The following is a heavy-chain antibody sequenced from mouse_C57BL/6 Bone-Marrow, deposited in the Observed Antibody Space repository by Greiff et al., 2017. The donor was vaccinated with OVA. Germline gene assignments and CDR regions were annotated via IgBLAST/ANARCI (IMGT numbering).Heavy chain of an antibody. CDR2: IHPSDSDT. CDR3: GYDYDEGGFYYAMDY. J-gene: IGHJ4*01. D-gene: IGHD2-4*01. CDR1: GYTFTSYW. Sequence: QVQLQQPGAELVKPGASVKVSCKASGYTFTSYWMHWVKQRPGQGLEWIGRIHPSDSDTNYNQKFKGKATLTVDKSSSTAYMQLSSSTSEDSAVYYCGYDYDEGGFYYAMDYWGQGTSVTVSS. V-gene: IGHV1-74*01.